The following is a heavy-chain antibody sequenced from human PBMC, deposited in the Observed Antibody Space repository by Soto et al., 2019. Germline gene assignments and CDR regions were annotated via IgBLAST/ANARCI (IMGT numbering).Heavy chain of an antibody. J-gene: IGHJ4*02. CDR3: AKDNGINRPLFQDY. Sequence: EVQLLESGGGLVQPGGSLRLSCAASGFTFSNYAMNWVRQAPGKGLEWVSGISGSGGSTHYADSVKGRSTISRDNSKNTLYLQVNSLRVGDTAIYYCAKDNGINRPLFQDYWGQGTLVTVSS. CDR2: ISGSGGST. V-gene: IGHV3-23*01. CDR1: GFTFSNYA. D-gene: IGHD2-21*01.